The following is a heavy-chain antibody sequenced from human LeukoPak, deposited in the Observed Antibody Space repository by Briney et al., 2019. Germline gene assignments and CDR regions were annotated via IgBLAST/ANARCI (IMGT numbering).Heavy chain of an antibody. V-gene: IGHV3-66*01. CDR3: TRVFAYSYGDFDN. D-gene: IGHD5-18*01. Sequence: GGSLRLSCEASGFTVRNNYMTWVRQAPGKGLEWVSVIYSGGGTYYADSVKDRFTISRDNSKNTLFLQMNILRVEDSAVYYCTRVFAYSYGDFDNWGQGTLVAVSS. J-gene: IGHJ4*02. CDR2: IYSGGGT. CDR1: GFTVRNNY.